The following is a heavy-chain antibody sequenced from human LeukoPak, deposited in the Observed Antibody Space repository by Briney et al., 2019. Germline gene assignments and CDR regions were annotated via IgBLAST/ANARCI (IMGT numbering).Heavy chain of an antibody. D-gene: IGHD2-15*01. CDR3: ARGRYCSGGSCYSDPIYYFDY. CDR1: GFTFDDYG. CDR2: ITWNGGST. Sequence: GGSLRLSCGASGFTFDDYGMSWVRQAPGKGLEWVSGITWNGGSTGYADSVKGRFTISRDNSKNTLYLQMNSLRAEDTAVYYCARGRYCSGGSCYSDPIYYFDYWGQGTLVTVSS. J-gene: IGHJ4*02. V-gene: IGHV3-20*04.